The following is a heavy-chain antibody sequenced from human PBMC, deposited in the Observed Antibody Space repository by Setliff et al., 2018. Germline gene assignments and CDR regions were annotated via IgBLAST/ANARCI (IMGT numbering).Heavy chain of an antibody. CDR2: IYYSGST. J-gene: IGHJ4*02. V-gene: IGHV4-39*01. Sequence: KPSETLSLTCTVSGGSISSSSYYWGWIRQPPGKGLEWIGSIYYSGSTYYNPSLKSRVTISVDTSKNQFSLKLSSVTAADTAVYYCARCYGVRGVAYYLDYWGQGTLVTVSS. CDR1: GGSISSSSYY. D-gene: IGHD3-10*01. CDR3: ARCYGVRGVAYYLDY.